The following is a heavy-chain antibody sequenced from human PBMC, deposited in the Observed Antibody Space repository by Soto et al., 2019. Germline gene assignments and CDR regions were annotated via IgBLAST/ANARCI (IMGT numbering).Heavy chain of an antibody. CDR1: SVTFTNKY. Sequence: AAVKVACMLCSVTFTNKYIRCIRDPPGQSTEWMGWVNCGNGDTRYSQKFQGRVTSSRDTSASTAYMVLTSLISEDTAVYYCARGGSEQKPQFDNWGQGTLLTVST. CDR2: VNCGNGDT. CDR3: ARGGSEQKPQFDN. D-gene: IGHD2-15*01. J-gene: IGHJ4*02. V-gene: IGHV1-3*01.